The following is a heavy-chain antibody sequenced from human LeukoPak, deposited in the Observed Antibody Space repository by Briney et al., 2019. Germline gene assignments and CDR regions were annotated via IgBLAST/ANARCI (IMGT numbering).Heavy chain of an antibody. CDR3: ARDSSGWYWNY. J-gene: IGHJ4*02. CDR1: GYTFTVYY. D-gene: IGHD6-19*01. V-gene: IGHV1-2*02. Sequence: ASVTVSFKASGYTFTVYYMHWVRQAPGQGLEWMGWINPNSGGTKYAQKFQGRVTMTRHTSISTAYMELSRLRSDDTAVYYCARDSSGWYWNYWGQGTLVTVSS. CDR2: INPNSGGT.